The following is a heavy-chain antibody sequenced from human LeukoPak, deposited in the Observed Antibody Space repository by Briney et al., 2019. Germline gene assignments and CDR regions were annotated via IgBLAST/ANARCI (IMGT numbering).Heavy chain of an antibody. CDR3: AKADTGYYMYYFVH. J-gene: IGHJ4*02. D-gene: IGHD3-22*01. CDR1: GFTLRTYD. Sequence: PGGSLRLSCTASGFTLRTYDMHWVRQAPGKGLEWVAFIRNDGSDKYYADSVKGRFTISRDNSRNTLYLQMNNLRSKDTAVYFCAKADTGYYMYYFVHWGQGTLVTVSS. CDR2: IRNDGSDK. V-gene: IGHV3-30*02.